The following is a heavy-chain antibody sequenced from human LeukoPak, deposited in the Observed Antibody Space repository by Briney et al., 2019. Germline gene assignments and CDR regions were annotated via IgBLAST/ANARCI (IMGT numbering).Heavy chain of an antibody. D-gene: IGHD2-15*01. J-gene: IGHJ4*02. V-gene: IGHV4-31*03. CDR2: IYYSGST. CDR1: GGSISSGGYY. CDR3: ARVAVLVAANPFDY. Sequence: SETLSLTCTVSGGSISSGGYYWSWIRQHPGKGLEWIGYIYYSGSTYYNPSLKSRVTISVDTSKNQFSLKLSSVTAADTAVYSCARVAVLVAANPFDYWAREPWSPSPQ.